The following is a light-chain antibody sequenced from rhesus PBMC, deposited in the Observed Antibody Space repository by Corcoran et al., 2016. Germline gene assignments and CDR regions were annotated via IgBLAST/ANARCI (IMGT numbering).Light chain of an antibody. Sequence: DIQMTQSPSSLSASVGDRGTITCRASQGISNNLAWYQQKPGKAPKLLIYKASTLQSGIPSRFSGSGSGTDFTLTIRRLQPEDFATYYCQNGYGILYSFGQGNKVEIK. CDR3: QNGYGILYS. CDR1: QGISNN. J-gene: IGKJ2*01. CDR2: KAS. V-gene: IGKV1-25*01.